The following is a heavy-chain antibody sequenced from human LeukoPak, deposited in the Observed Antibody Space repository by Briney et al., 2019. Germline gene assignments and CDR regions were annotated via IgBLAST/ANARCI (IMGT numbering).Heavy chain of an antibody. J-gene: IGHJ4*02. CDR1: GCTFSSYH. D-gene: IGHD3-10*01. V-gene: IGHV3-23*01. CDR2: ITGTGRST. Sequence: GGSLRLSCAASGCTFSSYHMSWIRQAPGKGLEWVSSITGTGRSTYYADSVKGRFTISRDNSKNTLYVQMNSLRAEDTAVYYCARDLSSSGSWVDYFVDWGQGTLVTVSS. CDR3: ARDLSSSGSWVDYFVD.